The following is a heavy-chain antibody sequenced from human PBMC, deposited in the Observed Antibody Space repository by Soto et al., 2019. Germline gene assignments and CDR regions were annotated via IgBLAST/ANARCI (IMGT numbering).Heavy chain of an antibody. CDR1: GFTFSSYS. CDR2: ISSSSSYI. J-gene: IGHJ6*03. Sequence: PGGSLRLSCAASGFTFSSYSMNWVRQAPGKGLEWVSSISSSSSYIYYADSVKGRFTISRDNAKNSLYLQMNSLRAEDTAVYYCASFSGLDSGYDRGEGYYYYYMDVWGKGTMVTVSS. V-gene: IGHV3-21*01. CDR3: ASFSGLDSGYDRGEGYYYYYMDV. D-gene: IGHD5-12*01.